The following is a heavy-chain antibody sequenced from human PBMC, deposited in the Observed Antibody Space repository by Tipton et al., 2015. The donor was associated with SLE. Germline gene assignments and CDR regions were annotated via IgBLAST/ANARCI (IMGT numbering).Heavy chain of an antibody. CDR3: ARTRTLRFLEWLLSY. V-gene: IGHV1-18*01. CDR1: GYTFTSYG. D-gene: IGHD3-3*01. J-gene: IGHJ4*02. Sequence: QVQLVQSGAEVKKPGASVKVSCQASGYTFTSYGISWVRQAPGQGLEWMGWISAYNGNTNYAQKLQGRVTMTTDTSTSTAYMELRSLRSDDTAVYYCARTRTLRFLEWLLSYWGQGTLVTVSS. CDR2: ISAYNGNT.